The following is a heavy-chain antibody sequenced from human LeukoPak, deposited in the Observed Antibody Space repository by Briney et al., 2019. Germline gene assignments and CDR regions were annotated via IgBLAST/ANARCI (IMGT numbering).Heavy chain of an antibody. CDR1: GFTFSSYW. V-gene: IGHV3-7*04. D-gene: IGHD7-27*01. CDR2: IKPDGREK. CDR3: ARHHPLWGY. Sequence: GGSLSLSCAASGFTFSSYWMSWVRQAPGKGLEWVANIKPDGREKYYVDSVKGRFTISRDNAKNSLYLQMSSLRVEDTALYFCARHHPLWGYWGKGTPVSSSS. J-gene: IGHJ4*02.